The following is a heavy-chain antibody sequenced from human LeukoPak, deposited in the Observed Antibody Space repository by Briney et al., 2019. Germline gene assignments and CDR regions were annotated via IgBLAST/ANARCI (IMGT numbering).Heavy chain of an antibody. V-gene: IGHV4-31*03. Sequence: PSETLSLTCTVSGGSISSGGYYWSWIRQHPGKGLEWIGYIYYSGSTYYNPSLKSRVTISVDTSNNQFSLKLSSVTAADTAVYYCARDGGYYDSSGYSSFDYWGQGTLVTVSS. CDR3: ARDGGYYDSSGYSSFDY. D-gene: IGHD3-22*01. CDR1: GGSISSGGYY. CDR2: IYYSGST. J-gene: IGHJ4*02.